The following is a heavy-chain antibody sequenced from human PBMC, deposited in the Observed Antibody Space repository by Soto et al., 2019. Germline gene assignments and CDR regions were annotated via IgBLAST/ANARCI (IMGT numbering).Heavy chain of an antibody. V-gene: IGHV4-31*03. Sequence: PSETLSLTCTVSGGSISSGGYYWSWIRQHPGKGLEWIGYIYYSGSTYYNPSLKSRVTISVVTFKNQFSLKLSFVTAADTAFYYCANSPIPRGYYYYYMDVWGKGTTVTVSS. CDR3: ANSPIPRGYYYYYMDV. D-gene: IGHD7-27*01. J-gene: IGHJ6*03. CDR1: GGSISSGGYY. CDR2: IYYSGST.